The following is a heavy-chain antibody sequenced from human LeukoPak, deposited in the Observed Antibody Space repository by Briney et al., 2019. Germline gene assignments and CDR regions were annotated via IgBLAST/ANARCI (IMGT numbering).Heavy chain of an antibody. CDR3: AKDWLWGSYRHRDY. CDR2: ISGSGGTT. Sequence: GGSLRLSCAASVFTFSIYAKSWVRQAPGKGLEWVSAISGSGGTTYYADSVKGRFTISRDNSKNTLYLQMNSLRAEDTAIYYSAKDWLWGSYRHRDYWGQGTLVTVSS. V-gene: IGHV3-23*01. CDR1: VFTFSIYA. D-gene: IGHD3-16*02. J-gene: IGHJ4*02.